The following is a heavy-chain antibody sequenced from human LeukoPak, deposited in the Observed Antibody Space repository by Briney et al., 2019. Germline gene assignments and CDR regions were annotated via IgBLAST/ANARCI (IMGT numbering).Heavy chain of an antibody. CDR2: ITPDTST. Sequence: GGSLRLSCAASGFTLSSSLNWVRQAPGKGLAWVASITPDTSTHYTDLLKGRFTISRDNAQNSLYLQMDSLRVEDTAVYYCARDKPGIAAPDVWGKGTTVIVSS. D-gene: IGHD6-13*01. CDR1: GFTLSSS. CDR3: ARDKPGIAAPDV. J-gene: IGHJ6*04. V-gene: IGHV3-69-1*01.